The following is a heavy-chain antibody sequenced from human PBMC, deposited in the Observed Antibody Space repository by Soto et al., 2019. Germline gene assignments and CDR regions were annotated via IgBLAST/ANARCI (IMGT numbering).Heavy chain of an antibody. V-gene: IGHV1-3*01. CDR3: AREIYTSGRYDY. J-gene: IGHJ4*02. CDR1: GDTFTSYA. CDR2: INAGAGGT. Sequence: ASVKVSCKASGDTFTSYAIHWVRQAPGQGLEWMGWINAGAGGTVYSQKFQDRVTITRDRSASTAAMELSSLRSEDTAVYYCAREIYTSGRYDYWGQGTLFTAPQ. D-gene: IGHD6-19*01.